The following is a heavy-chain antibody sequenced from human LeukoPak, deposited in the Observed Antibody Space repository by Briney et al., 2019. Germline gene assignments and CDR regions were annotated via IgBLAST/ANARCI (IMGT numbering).Heavy chain of an antibody. CDR2: MNPNSGNT. CDR3: ARAGDQIQLWSNWFDP. J-gene: IGHJ5*02. V-gene: IGHV1-8*03. D-gene: IGHD5-18*01. Sequence: ASVKVSCKASGYTFTSYDINWVRQATGQGLEWMGWMNPNSGNTGYAQKFQGRVTITRNTSISTAYMELSRLRSDDTAVYYCARAGDQIQLWSNWFDPWGQGTLVTVSS. CDR1: GYTFTSYD.